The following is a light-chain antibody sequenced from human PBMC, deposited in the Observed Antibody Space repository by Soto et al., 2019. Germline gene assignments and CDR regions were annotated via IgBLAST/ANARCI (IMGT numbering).Light chain of an antibody. Sequence: QSALTQPASVSGSPGQSITISCTGTSSDVGTYNYVSWYQQHPGKAPKLMISDVSNRPSGVSNRFSGSKSGNTASLTISGLQAEDEADYYCSSHTGSTVVFGGGTKLTVL. V-gene: IGLV2-14*01. CDR3: SSHTGSTVV. J-gene: IGLJ2*01. CDR1: SSDVGTYNY. CDR2: DVS.